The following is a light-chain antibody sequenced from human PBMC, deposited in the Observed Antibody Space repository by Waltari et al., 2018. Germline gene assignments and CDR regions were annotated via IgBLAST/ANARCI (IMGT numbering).Light chain of an antibody. V-gene: IGLV2-23*01. CDR1: SSDFGSYTI. J-gene: IGLJ3*02. CDR3: CSYAGSNSWV. Sequence: QSALTQTASVSGSPGQSITISCPGTSSDFGSYTICPWYQQHPGKVPKFMIYEGSERPSGVSNRFSGTKSGNTATLTISGLQAEDEADYYCCSYAGSNSWVFGGGTKLTVV. CDR2: EGS.